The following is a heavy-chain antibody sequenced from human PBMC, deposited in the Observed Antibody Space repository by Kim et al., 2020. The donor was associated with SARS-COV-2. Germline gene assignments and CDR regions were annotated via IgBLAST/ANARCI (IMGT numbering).Heavy chain of an antibody. J-gene: IGHJ6*02. V-gene: IGHV3-30*01. CDR3: ARDNDNSSGWSNYYYGMDV. Sequence: GRFTISRNNSKNTRYLQMNSLRAEDTAVYYCARDNDNSSGWSNYYYGMDVWGQGTTVTVSS. D-gene: IGHD6-19*01.